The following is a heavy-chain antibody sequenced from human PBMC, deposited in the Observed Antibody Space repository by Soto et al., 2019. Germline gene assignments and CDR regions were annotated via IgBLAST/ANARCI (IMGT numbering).Heavy chain of an antibody. D-gene: IGHD6-19*01. CDR1: GGTFNTYA. Sequence: QVQLVQSGAEVKKPGSSVKVSCKASGGTFNTYAINWVRQAPGQGLEWMGGIIPIFGTTNYAQNFQGRVTITADGSTSTAYMELSSLRSEDMAVYYCARTASSGRSYFDYWGQGTLVTVSS. V-gene: IGHV1-69*12. J-gene: IGHJ4*02. CDR3: ARTASSGRSYFDY. CDR2: IIPIFGTT.